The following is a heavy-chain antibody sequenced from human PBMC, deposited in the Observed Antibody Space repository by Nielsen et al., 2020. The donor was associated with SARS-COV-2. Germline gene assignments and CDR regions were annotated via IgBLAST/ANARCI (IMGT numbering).Heavy chain of an antibody. CDR2: ITNSGSSI. J-gene: IGHJ6*02. CDR1: GFSFSLNS. V-gene: IGHV3-48*02. D-gene: IGHD2-21*01. Sequence: GGSLRISCTASGFSFSLNSMNWIRQAPGKGLEWISHITNSGSSIYYADSVRGRFPISRDNDKNSLYLQMNSLRDEDAGVYFCEKLRVMDVWGQGTTVTVSS. CDR3: EKLRVMDV.